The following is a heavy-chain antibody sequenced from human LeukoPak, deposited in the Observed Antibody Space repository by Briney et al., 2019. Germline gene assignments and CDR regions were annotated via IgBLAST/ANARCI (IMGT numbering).Heavy chain of an antibody. J-gene: IGHJ4*02. CDR2: INHSGST. CDR1: GGSFSGYY. V-gene: IGHV4-34*01. Sequence: SETLSLTCAVYGGSFSGYYWSWIRQPPGKGLEWIGEINHSGSTNYNPSLKSRVTISVDTSKNQFSLKLSSVTAADTAVYYCARVVVPAASPDYWGQGTLVTVSS. D-gene: IGHD2-2*01. CDR3: ARVVVPAASPDY.